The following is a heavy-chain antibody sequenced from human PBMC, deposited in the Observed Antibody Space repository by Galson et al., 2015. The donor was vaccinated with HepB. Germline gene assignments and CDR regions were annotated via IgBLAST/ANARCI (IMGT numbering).Heavy chain of an antibody. V-gene: IGHV3-66*01. CDR1: GLPVSNNY. Sequence: SLRLSCAASGLPVSNNYMAWVRQAPGRGLEWVSAICTGGNTRSAASAKRRFTISRDNSKNTVYLQMNSLRAEDTAVYYCARDWCAGGDCYSGIYYGMDVWGQGTTVSVSS. J-gene: IGHJ6*02. CDR3: ARDWCAGGDCYSGIYYGMDV. CDR2: ICTGGNT. D-gene: IGHD2-21*02.